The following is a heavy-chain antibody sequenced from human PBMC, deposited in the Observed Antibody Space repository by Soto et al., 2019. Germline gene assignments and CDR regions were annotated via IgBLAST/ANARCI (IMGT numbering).Heavy chain of an antibody. Sequence: SETLSLTCTVSGGSISNYYWSWIRQPPGKGLEWIGYIYYTGSTNYNPSLKSRVTISLDTSKNQFSLRLTSVTAADTAVYYCAREGGSGELDYWGQGTLVTVSS. CDR1: GGSISNYY. D-gene: IGHD3-10*01. J-gene: IGHJ4*02. CDR2: IYYTGST. V-gene: IGHV4-59*01. CDR3: AREGGSGELDY.